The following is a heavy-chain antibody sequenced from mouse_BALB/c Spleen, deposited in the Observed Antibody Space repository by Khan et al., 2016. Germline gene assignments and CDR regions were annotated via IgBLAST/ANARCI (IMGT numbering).Heavy chain of an antibody. J-gene: IGHJ3*01. V-gene: IGHV1S34*01. D-gene: IGHD2-14*01. CDR2: ISFYNGAI. CDR3: TXSENRYDGVSWFAY. Sequence: LVKTGTSVKISCKASGYSFTGYYMHWVKQSHGKSLEWIGYISFYNGAISYNQKFKGKATFTVDTSSSTAYMQFNSLTSEDSAVYYCTXSENRYDGVSWFAYWGQVTLVTVSA. CDR1: GYSFTGYY.